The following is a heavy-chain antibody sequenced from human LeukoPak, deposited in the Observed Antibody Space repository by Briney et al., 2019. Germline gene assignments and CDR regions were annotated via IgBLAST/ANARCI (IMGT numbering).Heavy chain of an antibody. J-gene: IGHJ4*02. CDR3: AKDAAGPEY. CDR1: GLTFSDYS. Sequence: GGSETLFCAVSGLTFSDYSMTWVRQAPGKGLFWVSGISAGGGSTYYADSVKGRFTISRDNSRNTLYLQMNSLSAEGTAVYYCAKDAAGPEYWGQGSLVTVSS. D-gene: IGHD6-13*01. CDR2: ISAGGGST. V-gene: IGHV3-23*01.